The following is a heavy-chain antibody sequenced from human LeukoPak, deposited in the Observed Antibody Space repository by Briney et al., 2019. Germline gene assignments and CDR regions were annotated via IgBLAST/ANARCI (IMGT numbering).Heavy chain of an antibody. CDR2: ISGSGGST. CDR3: ARFIVGAVTRYFDL. V-gene: IGHV3-23*01. D-gene: IGHD1-26*01. CDR1: GFTFSSYA. J-gene: IGHJ2*01. Sequence: GGSLRLSCAASGFTFSSYAMSWVRQAPGKGLEWVSAISGSGGSTYYADSVKGRFTISRDNAKNSLYLQMNSLRAEDTAVYYCARFIVGAVTRYFDLWGRGTLVTVSS.